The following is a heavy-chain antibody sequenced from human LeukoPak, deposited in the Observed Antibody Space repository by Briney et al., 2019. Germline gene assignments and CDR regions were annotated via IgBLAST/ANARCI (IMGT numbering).Heavy chain of an antibody. CDR2: IYYSGNT. J-gene: IGHJ5*02. Sequence: ASETLSLTCTVSGVSISSSNSYWGWIRQPPGKGLEWIGSIYYSGNTYYNASLKSQVSISVDTSKNQFSLKVSSVSAADTAVYYCARAYSSSWYWNWFDPWGQGTLVTVSS. CDR1: GVSISSSNSY. CDR3: ARAYSSSWYWNWFDP. V-gene: IGHV4-39*07. D-gene: IGHD6-13*01.